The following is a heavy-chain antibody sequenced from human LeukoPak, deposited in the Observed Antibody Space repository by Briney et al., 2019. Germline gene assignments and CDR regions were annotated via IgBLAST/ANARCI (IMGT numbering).Heavy chain of an antibody. D-gene: IGHD3-22*01. J-gene: IGHJ4*02. CDR1: KFIFSSYA. CDR3: AKGRYDSSGYYLDF. V-gene: IGHV3-23*01. CDR2: ISGSGRST. Sequence: PGGSLRLSCAASKFIFSSYAMSWVRQAPGKGLEWVSGISGSGRSTYYADSVKGRFTISSDNSNNTLYLQMNSLRAEDTAVYYCAKGRYDSSGYYLDFWGQGTLVTVSS.